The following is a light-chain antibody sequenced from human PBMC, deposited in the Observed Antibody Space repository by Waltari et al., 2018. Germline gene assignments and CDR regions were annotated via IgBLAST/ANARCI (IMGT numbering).Light chain of an antibody. CDR3: QTGGHGTWV. J-gene: IGLJ3*02. CDR2: VNSDGSH. V-gene: IGLV4-69*01. Sequence: LLFSQSPSPPASPWAPGKLTRALSGGRTTTVIAWLQQNPRKGPRYLMKVNSDGSHSKGDDIPDRFSGSSSGAERYLTISSLQSEDEADYYCQTGGHGTWVFGGGTKLTVL. CDR1: GGRTTTV.